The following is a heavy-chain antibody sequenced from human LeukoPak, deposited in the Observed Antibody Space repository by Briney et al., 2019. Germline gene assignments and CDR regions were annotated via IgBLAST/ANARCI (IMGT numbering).Heavy chain of an antibody. J-gene: IGHJ6*02. CDR1: GFTFSGSA. D-gene: IGHD2-15*01. CDR3: TRFTRYCSGGSCPFGMDV. CDR2: IRSKAKSDAT. V-gene: IGHV3-73*01. Sequence: PGGSLTLSCAASGFTFSGSAMHWLGQASGKGLVGLGRIRSKAKSDATAYAASVKGMFTISRDDSKNTAYLQMNSLKTEDTAVYYCTRFTRYCSGGSCPFGMDVWGQGTTVTVSS.